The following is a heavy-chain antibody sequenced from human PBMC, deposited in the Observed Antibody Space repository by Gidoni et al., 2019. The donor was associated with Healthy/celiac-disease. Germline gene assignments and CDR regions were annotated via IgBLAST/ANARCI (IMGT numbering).Heavy chain of an antibody. Sequence: QLQLQESGPGLVKPSETLSLTCTVSGCPISSSSYYWGWIRQPPGKGLEWIGSIYYSGSTYYNPSLKSRVTISVDTSKNQFSLKLSSVTAADTAVYYCARQVDIYYFDYWGQGTLVTVSS. CDR2: IYYSGST. J-gene: IGHJ4*02. CDR3: ARQVDIYYFDY. D-gene: IGHD5-12*01. V-gene: IGHV4-39*01. CDR1: GCPISSSSYY.